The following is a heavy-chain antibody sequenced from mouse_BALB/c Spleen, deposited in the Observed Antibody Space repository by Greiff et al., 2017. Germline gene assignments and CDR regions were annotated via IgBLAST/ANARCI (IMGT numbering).Heavy chain of an antibody. CDR3: ARDAYYGNYDYLDD. J-gene: IGHJ2*01. D-gene: IGHD2-10*01. CDR2: ILPGSGST. CDR1: GYTFSSYW. Sequence: QVQLQQSGAELMKPGASVKISCKATGYTFSSYWIEWVKQRPGHGLEWIGEILPGSGSTNYNEKFKGKATFTADTSSNTAYMQLSSLTSEDSAVYYCARDAYYGNYDYLDDRGQGTTLTVSS. V-gene: IGHV1-9*01.